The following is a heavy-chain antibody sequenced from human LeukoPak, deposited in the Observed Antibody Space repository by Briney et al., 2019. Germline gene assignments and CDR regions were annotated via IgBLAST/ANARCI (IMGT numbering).Heavy chain of an antibody. V-gene: IGHV3-48*04. CDR2: ISSSRSNI. J-gene: IGHJ4*02. Sequence: GGSLRLSCAASGFDFSTYSIDWVRQAPGKGLEWVSYISSSRSNIYHADSVKGRFTIYRDNAKNSLHLKMNSLRAEDRAVYYCARVGRSGWTVDYWGQGTLVTVSS. CDR1: GFDFSTYS. CDR3: ARVGRSGWTVDY. D-gene: IGHD6-19*01.